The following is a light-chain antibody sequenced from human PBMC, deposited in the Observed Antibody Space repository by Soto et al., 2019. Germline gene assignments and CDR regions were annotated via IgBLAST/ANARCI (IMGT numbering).Light chain of an antibody. J-gene: IGKJ1*01. V-gene: IGKV3-15*01. Sequence: EIVMTQSPATLSVSPGERATLSCRASQSVSINLAWYQQKPGQAPRLLIYGASTRATGIPARFSGSGSGTXXXXXXXXXQSEXFAXXXXXXXNNWPPWTFGQGTKVEI. CDR3: XXXNNWPPWT. CDR1: QSVSIN. CDR2: GAS.